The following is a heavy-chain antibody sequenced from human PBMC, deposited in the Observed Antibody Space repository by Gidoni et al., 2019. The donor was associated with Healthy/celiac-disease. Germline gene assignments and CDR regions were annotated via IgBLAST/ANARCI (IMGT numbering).Heavy chain of an antibody. D-gene: IGHD5-12*01. J-gene: IGHJ4*02. CDR1: GGSISSSSYY. CDR2: IYYSGST. Sequence: QLQLQESCPGLVKPAETLSLTSTVSGGSISSSSYYWGWIRQRPGKGLEWIGSIYYSGSTYYNPSLKSRVTISVDTSKTQFSLKLSSVTAADTAVYYCARDLLVGGSGYDSPLLGYWGQGTLVTVSS. CDR3: ARDLLVGGSGYDSPLLGY. V-gene: IGHV4-39*07.